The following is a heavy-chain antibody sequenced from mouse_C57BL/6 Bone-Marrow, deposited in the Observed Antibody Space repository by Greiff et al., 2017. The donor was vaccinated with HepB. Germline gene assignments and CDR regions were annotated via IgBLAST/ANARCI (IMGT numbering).Heavy chain of an antibody. CDR1: GFTFSDYG. J-gene: IGHJ4*01. V-gene: IGHV5-17*01. CDR3: TTVVDIWAMDY. CDR2: ISSGSSTI. Sequence: DVMLVESGGGLVKPGGSLKLSCAASGFTFSDYGMHWVRQAPEKGLEWVAYISSGSSTIYYADTVKGRFTISRDNAKNTLFLQMTSLRSEDTAMYYCTTVVDIWAMDYWGQGTSVTVSS. D-gene: IGHD1-1*01.